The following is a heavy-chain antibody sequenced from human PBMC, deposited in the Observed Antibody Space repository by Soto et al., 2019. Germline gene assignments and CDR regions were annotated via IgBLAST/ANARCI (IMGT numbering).Heavy chain of an antibody. V-gene: IGHV4-34*01. Sequence: QVLLQQWGTGLLNSSETLSLTCAVYGASFSYHYWAWIRQPPGKGLEWIGEINDSGTTIYNPSLKSRVTISLDTSKNQFSLNLISVTAADTAVYYCARLPPGRRPNWFDPWGQGTLVTVSS. CDR3: ARLPPGRRPNWFDP. J-gene: IGHJ5*02. CDR2: INDSGTT. CDR1: GASFSYHY.